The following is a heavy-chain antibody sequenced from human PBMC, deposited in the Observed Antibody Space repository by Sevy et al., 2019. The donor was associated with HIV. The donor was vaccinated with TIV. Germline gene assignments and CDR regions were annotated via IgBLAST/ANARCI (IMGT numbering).Heavy chain of an antibody. J-gene: IGHJ4*02. D-gene: IGHD3-9*01. CDR1: GFTFSYYW. CDR2: IKQDGSEK. V-gene: IGHV3-7*01. CDR3: ARPSGGLRYFDR. Sequence: QLGGSLRLSCAASGFTFSYYWMTWVRQAPGKGLEWVANIKQDGSEKYYVDSGKGRFTISRDNAENSLYLQMNGLRVEDTAVYYCARPSGGLRYFDRWGQGTLVTVSS.